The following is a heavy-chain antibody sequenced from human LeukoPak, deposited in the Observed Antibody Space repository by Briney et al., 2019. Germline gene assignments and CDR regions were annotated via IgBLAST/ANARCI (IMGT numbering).Heavy chain of an antibody. V-gene: IGHV4-39*07. CDR2: IYYSGST. J-gene: IGHJ4*02. CDR3: ARHRGATSGYFFDY. CDR1: GGSISSGGYY. Sequence: SETLSLTCTVSGGSISSGGYYWSWIRQPPGKGLEWIGSIYYSGSTYYNPSLKSRVTISVDTSTNQFSLKVSSVTAADTAVYHCARHRGATSGYFFDYWGQGTLVTVSS. D-gene: IGHD3-22*01.